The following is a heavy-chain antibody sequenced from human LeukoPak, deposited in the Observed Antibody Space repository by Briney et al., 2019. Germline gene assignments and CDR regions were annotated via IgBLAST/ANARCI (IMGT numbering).Heavy chain of an antibody. V-gene: IGHV3-30*02. Sequence: GGSLRLSCAASGFTFSSYGMHWVRQAPGKGLEWVAFIRYDGSNKYYADSVKGRFTISRDNSKNTLYLQMNSLRAEDTAVYYCAKARQLTIAVAGPEDYWGQGTLVTVSP. CDR3: AKARQLTIAVAGPEDY. CDR1: GFTFSSYG. CDR2: IRYDGSNK. J-gene: IGHJ4*02. D-gene: IGHD6-19*01.